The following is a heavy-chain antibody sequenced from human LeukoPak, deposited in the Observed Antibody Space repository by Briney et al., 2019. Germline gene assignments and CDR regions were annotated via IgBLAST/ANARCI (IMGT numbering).Heavy chain of an antibody. Sequence: WGSLRLTCAASGFTFSDHAMSWVRQAPGKGLEWVSSISGSGGNTYYADSVKGRFTISRDISKNTLYLQMDSLRAADTAIYYCAKDRYGDYYFDFWGQGTLVTVSS. CDR1: GFTFSDHA. CDR3: AKDRYGDYYFDF. V-gene: IGHV3-23*01. J-gene: IGHJ4*02. D-gene: IGHD4-17*01. CDR2: ISGSGGNT.